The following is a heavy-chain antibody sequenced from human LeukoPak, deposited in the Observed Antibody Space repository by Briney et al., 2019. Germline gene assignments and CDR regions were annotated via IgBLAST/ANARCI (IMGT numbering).Heavy chain of an antibody. V-gene: IGHV3-9*01. J-gene: IGHJ6*02. Sequence: PGRSLRLSCAASGFTFDDYAMHWVRQAPGKGLEWVSGISWNSGSIGYADSVKGRFTISRDNAKNSLYLQMNSLRVEDTAVYYCARAPGYSYGSYYYYGMDVWGQGTTVTVSS. CDR1: GFTFDDYA. D-gene: IGHD5-18*01. CDR3: ARAPGYSYGSYYYYGMDV. CDR2: ISWNSGSI.